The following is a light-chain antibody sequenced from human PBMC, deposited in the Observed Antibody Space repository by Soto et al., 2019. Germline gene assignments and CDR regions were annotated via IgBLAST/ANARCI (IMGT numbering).Light chain of an antibody. CDR3: QQYDKQPVT. Sequence: DVHMTQSRSSLSASGGYRFTIAFRASQDISNFLNWYHQAPGKAPQLLIYDVSNLQPGVASRFSGSGSGTDFTFTISTLQPEDIGTFYCQQYDKQPVTFGGGTKVDIK. CDR1: QDISNF. V-gene: IGKV1-33*01. CDR2: DVS. J-gene: IGKJ4*01.